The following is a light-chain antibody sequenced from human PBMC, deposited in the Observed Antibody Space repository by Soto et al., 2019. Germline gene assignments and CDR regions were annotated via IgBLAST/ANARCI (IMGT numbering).Light chain of an antibody. CDR3: QQLYSYPLT. CDR2: AAS. Sequence: IQVPQSPSSLSASVGDRVTITCRPSQGITSYLAWYQQKPGKAPKLLIYAASALQTGVSSRFSGSGYGTDFALTISNLQPEDFATYFCQQLYSYPLTFGGGTKVDIK. J-gene: IGKJ4*01. CDR1: QGITSY. V-gene: IGKV1-9*01.